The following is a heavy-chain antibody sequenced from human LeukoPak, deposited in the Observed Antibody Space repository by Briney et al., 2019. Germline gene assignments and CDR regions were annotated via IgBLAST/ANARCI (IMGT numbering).Heavy chain of an antibody. CDR2: INHSGST. Sequence: SETLSLTCAVYGGSFSGYYWSWIRQPPGKGLEWIGEINHSGSTNYNPSLKSRVTISVDTSKNQFSLKLSSVTAADTAVYYCAREIGDIVATIGLDYWGQGTLVTVSS. J-gene: IGHJ4*02. D-gene: IGHD5-12*01. CDR3: AREIGDIVATIGLDY. V-gene: IGHV4-34*01. CDR1: GGSFSGYY.